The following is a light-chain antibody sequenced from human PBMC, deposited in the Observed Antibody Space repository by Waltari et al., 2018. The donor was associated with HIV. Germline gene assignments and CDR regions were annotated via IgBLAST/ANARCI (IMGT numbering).Light chain of an antibody. V-gene: IGLV3-1*01. J-gene: IGLJ2*01. CDR1: KLGDKY. CDR2: QDR. Sequence: SYDLTQPPSVSVSPGQTASITCSGDKLGDKYTAWYQHKAGQSPVLVIFQDRQRTAGTPDRFSGSNVGNTATLTISGTQAMDEADYYWQAWETNTAHVLFGGGTKVTAL. CDR3: QAWETNTAHVL.